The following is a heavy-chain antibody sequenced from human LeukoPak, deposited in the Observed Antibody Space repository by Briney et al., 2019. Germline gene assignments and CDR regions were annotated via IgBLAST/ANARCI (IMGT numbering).Heavy chain of an antibody. V-gene: IGHV3-15*01. CDR2: IKSESDGGTT. CDR3: TTSGWFDH. Sequence: PGGSLRLSCVASRFAFSQAWMSWVRQAPGKGLEWVGRIKSESDGGTTDYAAPVKGRFTISRGDSKNTLFLQMNSLQTEDTAVYYCTTSGWFDHWGQGTLVTVSS. CDR1: RFAFSQAW. D-gene: IGHD1-26*01. J-gene: IGHJ5*02.